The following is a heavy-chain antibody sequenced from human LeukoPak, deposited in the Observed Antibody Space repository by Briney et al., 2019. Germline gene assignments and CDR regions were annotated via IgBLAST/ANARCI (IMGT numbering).Heavy chain of an antibody. D-gene: IGHD2-15*01. J-gene: IGHJ3*02. CDR3: ARHRGGPASHGFDAFDI. Sequence: GGSLRLSCAASGFTFSNYWMNWVRQAPGKGLEWVANIKQDGREKSYVDSVKGRFTISRDNAKNSLHLQINSLRAEDTAVYYCARHRGGPASHGFDAFDIWGQGTMVTVSS. CDR2: IKQDGREK. V-gene: IGHV3-7*01. CDR1: GFTFSNYW.